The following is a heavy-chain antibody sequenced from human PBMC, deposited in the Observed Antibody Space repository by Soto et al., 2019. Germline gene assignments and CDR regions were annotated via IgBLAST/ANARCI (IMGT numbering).Heavy chain of an antibody. D-gene: IGHD2-21*02. CDR2: IYWDDDK. V-gene: IGHV2-5*02. CDR1: GFSLSTGGVG. J-gene: IGHJ6*02. Sequence: QITLKESGPSLVKPTQTLTLTCTFSGFSLSTGGVGVGWIRQPPGKALEWLALIYWDDDKRYSPSLRSRLTVTNDTSKNQVVLTMTNMDPVDTATYYCAHSRCGGDCLQSYSSHYFHGMDVWGQGTTVTVSS. CDR3: AHSRCGGDCLQSYSSHYFHGMDV.